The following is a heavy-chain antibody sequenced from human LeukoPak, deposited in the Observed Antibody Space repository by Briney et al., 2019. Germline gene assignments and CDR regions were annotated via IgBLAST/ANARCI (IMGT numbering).Heavy chain of an antibody. D-gene: IGHD3-16*01. Sequence: GTLRLSCAASGFTFSSYGMSWVRQAPGKGLEWIGYIYYSGSTNYNPSLKSRVTISVDTSKNQFSLKLSSVTAADTPVYYCASETSQKGAHYMDVWGKGTTITISS. CDR3: ASETSQKGAHYMDV. CDR1: GFTFSSYG. V-gene: IGHV4-59*01. J-gene: IGHJ6*03. CDR2: IYYSGST.